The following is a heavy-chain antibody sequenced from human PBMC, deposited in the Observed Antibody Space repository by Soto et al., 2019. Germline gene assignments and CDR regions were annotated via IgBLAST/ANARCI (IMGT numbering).Heavy chain of an antibody. CDR1: GGSISSGDYY. CDR2: IYYSGST. D-gene: IGHD3-10*01. J-gene: IGHJ5*02. Sequence: SETLSLTCTVSGGSISSGDYYWSWIRQPPGKGLEWIGYIYYSGSTYYNPSLKSRVTISVDTSKNQFSLKLSSVTAADTAVYYCARDRVFGWFDPWGQGTLVPVSS. V-gene: IGHV4-30-4*01. CDR3: ARDRVFGWFDP.